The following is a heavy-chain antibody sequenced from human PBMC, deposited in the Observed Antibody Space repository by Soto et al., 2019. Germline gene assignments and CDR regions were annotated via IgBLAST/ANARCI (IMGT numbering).Heavy chain of an antibody. Sequence: GGSLRLSCAAPGFTFISYAMSWVRQAPGKGLEWVSAISGSGGSTYYADSVKGRFTISRDNSKNTLYLQVNSLRAEDTAVYYCAKLEGYSSSWTSTDYWGQGTLVTVSS. J-gene: IGHJ4*02. D-gene: IGHD6-13*01. CDR1: GFTFISYA. CDR3: AKLEGYSSSWTSTDY. V-gene: IGHV3-23*01. CDR2: ISGSGGST.